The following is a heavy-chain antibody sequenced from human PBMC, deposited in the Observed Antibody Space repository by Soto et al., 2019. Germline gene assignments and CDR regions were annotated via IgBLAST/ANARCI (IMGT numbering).Heavy chain of an antibody. J-gene: IGHJ4*02. V-gene: IGHV1-18*01. CDR1: GYNFRSDG. CDR3: ARDRGK. Sequence: SVKVSCKSSGYNFRSDGISWVRQAPGQGLEWMGWISAYNGNTNYAQKLQGRVTITRDTSTSTAYMELRSLRSDDTAVYFCARDRGKWGQGTLVTVSS. CDR2: ISAYNGNT.